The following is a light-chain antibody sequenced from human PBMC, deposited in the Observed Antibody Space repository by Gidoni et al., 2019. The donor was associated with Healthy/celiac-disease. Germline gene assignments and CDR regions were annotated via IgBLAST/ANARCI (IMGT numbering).Light chain of an antibody. V-gene: IGKV3-15*01. J-gene: IGKJ2*01. CDR1: QSVSRN. Sequence: EIVMTQSPATLSVSPGESATLSCRASQSVSRNLAWYQQKPGQAPRLLIYGASTRATGIPARFSGSGSGTEFTLTISSLQSEDFAVYYCQQYNNWPPMYTFGQXTKLEIK. CDR2: GAS. CDR3: QQYNNWPPMYT.